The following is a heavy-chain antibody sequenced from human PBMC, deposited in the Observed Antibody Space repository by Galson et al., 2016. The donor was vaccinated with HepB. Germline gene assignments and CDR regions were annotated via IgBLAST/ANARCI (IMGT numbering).Heavy chain of an antibody. Sequence: SVKVSCKASGYTFTTYYMHWVRQAPGQGLEWMGIINPSGGSTSYAQKFQGRVTMTRDTSTSTVYMELSSLRSEDTAVYYCARDSVHYLEYYDSSGSPWIGAFDIWGQGTMGTVSS. CDR2: INPSGGST. V-gene: IGHV1-46*01. D-gene: IGHD3-22*01. J-gene: IGHJ3*02. CDR1: GYTFTTYY. CDR3: ARDSVHYLEYYDSSGSPWIGAFDI.